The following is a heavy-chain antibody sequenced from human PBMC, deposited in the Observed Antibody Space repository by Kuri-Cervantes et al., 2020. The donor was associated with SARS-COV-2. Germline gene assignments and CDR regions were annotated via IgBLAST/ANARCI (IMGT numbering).Heavy chain of an antibody. CDR2: IYSGGST. CDR3: AREYSSPSGFDY. V-gene: IGHV3-66*02. CDR1: GFTVSSNY. J-gene: IGHJ4*02. Sequence: GGSLRLSCSASGFTVSSNYMSWVRQAPGKGLEWVSVIYSGGSTYYADSVKGRFTISRDNSKNTLYLQMNCLRAEDTAVYYCAREYSSPSGFDYWGQGALVTVSS. D-gene: IGHD6-6*01.